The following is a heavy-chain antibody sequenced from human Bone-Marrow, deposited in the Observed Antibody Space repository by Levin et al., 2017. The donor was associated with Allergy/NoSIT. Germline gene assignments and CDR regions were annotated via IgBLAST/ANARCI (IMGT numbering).Heavy chain of an antibody. Sequence: SQTLSLTCTVSGGSISSSSYYWGWIRQPPGKGLEWIGSIYYSGSTYYNPSLKSRVTISVDTSKNQFSLKLSSVTAADTAVYYCARLAGEWLVGGFDYWGQGTLVTVSS. CDR1: GGSISSSSYY. J-gene: IGHJ4*02. CDR2: IYYSGST. CDR3: ARLAGEWLVGGFDY. V-gene: IGHV4-39*01. D-gene: IGHD6-19*01.